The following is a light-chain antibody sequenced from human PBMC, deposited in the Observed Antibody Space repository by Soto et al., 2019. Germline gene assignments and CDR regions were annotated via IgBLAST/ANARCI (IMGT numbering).Light chain of an antibody. CDR1: QSVISNY. CDR2: GIS. Sequence: IVLTQSPGTLSLSPGERATLSCRARQSVISNYFSWFQQKPGQAPRLLIYGISSRATGIPDRFSGSGSGTDFTLTISGLEPEDFSVYYCHQYGSTPRTFGQGTKLEIK. V-gene: IGKV3-20*01. J-gene: IGKJ2*01. CDR3: HQYGSTPRT.